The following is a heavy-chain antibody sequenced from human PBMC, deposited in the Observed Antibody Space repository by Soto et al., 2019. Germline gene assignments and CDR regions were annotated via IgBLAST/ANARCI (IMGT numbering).Heavy chain of an antibody. CDR2: VHYSGNT. D-gene: IGHD2-15*01. CDR1: GYSISSGYQ. CDR3: ARQDRVVAEGRWFDP. Sequence: PAETLSLTCTVSGYSISSGYQWGVIRDPGGKGLEWLGSVHYSGNTYYNPSLKSRLTISVDKSKNQFSLNLSSVTAADTAVYYCARQDRVVAEGRWFDPWGQGTLVTVSS. V-gene: IGHV4-38-2*02. J-gene: IGHJ5*02.